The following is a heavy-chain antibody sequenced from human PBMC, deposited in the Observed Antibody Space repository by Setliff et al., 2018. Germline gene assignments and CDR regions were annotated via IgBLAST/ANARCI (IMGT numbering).Heavy chain of an antibody. CDR2: IQYDGSDK. D-gene: IGHD3-10*01. CDR1: GFIFNKFG. J-gene: IGHJ4*02. V-gene: IGHV3-30*02. CDR3: ARAHPHDFGEYVDY. Sequence: GGSLRLSCVASGFIFNKFGMHWVRQAPGKGLEWLAFIQYDGSDKYYADSVKGQFTISRDNSRNTLYLQMSSLRGEDTAVYYCARAHPHDFGEYVDYWGQGTLVTVSS.